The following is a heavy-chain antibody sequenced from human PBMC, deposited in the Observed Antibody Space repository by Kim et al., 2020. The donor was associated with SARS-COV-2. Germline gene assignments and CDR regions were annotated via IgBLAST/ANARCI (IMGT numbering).Heavy chain of an antibody. D-gene: IGHD3-10*01. CDR3: AKDFRGVLLWFGESQYGMDV. Sequence: GGSLRLSCAASGFTFSSYGMHWVRQAPGKGLEWVAVIWYDGSNKYYADSVKGRFTISRDNSKNTLYLQMNSLRAEDTAVYYCAKDFRGVLLWFGESQYGMDVWGQGTTVTVSS. CDR1: GFTFSSYG. CDR2: IWYDGSNK. J-gene: IGHJ6*02. V-gene: IGHV3-33*06.